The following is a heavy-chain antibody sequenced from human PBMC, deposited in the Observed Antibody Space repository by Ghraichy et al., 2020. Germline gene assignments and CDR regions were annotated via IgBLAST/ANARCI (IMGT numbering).Heavy chain of an antibody. V-gene: IGHV4-39*02. Sequence: SETLSLTCTVSGGSLSTRDYYWGWIRQPPGKGLEWIGSLFYSGSTFYNPPLESRVTISVDTSKNQFSLQLTFVTAADTAIYYCAREGIAARYFDSWGQGALVSVSS. D-gene: IGHD6-6*01. J-gene: IGHJ4*02. CDR2: LFYSGST. CDR3: AREGIAARYFDS. CDR1: GGSLSTRDYY.